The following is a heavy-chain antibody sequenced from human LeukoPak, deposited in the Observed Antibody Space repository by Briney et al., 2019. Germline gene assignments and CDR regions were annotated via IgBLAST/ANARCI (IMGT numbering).Heavy chain of an antibody. CDR2: ISYDGTNK. V-gene: IGHV3-30-3*01. Sequence: GGSLRLSCAASGFTFSTFSLYWVRQAPGKGLEWVAVISYDGTNKYYADSVKGRFTISRDNSKNTLYLQMNSLRTEDTAVYYCAKDLSPLYYYYGMDVWGQGTTVTVSS. CDR3: AKDLSPLYYYYGMDV. CDR1: GFTFSTFS. J-gene: IGHJ6*02.